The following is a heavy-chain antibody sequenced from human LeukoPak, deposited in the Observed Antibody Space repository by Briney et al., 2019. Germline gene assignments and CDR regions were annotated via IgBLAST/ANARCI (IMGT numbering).Heavy chain of an antibody. V-gene: IGHV3-30-3*01. J-gene: IGHJ4*02. CDR2: ISYDGSNK. Sequence: PGGSLRLSCAASGFTFSSYAMHWVRQAPGKGLEWVAVISYDGSNKYYADSVKGRFTISRDNSKNTLYLQMNSLRAEDTAVYYCARERDRHQGVVVPAAFGCWGQGTLVTVSS. CDR3: ARERDRHQGVVVPAAFGC. D-gene: IGHD2-2*01. CDR1: GFTFSSYA.